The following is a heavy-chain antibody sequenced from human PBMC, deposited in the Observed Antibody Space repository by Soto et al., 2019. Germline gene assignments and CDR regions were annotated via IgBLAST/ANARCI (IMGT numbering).Heavy chain of an antibody. Sequence: ASVKVSCKASGGTFSSYAISWVRQAPGQGLEWMGGIIPIFGTANYAQKFQGRVTITADESTSTAYMELSSLRSEDTAVYYCATFTVTSYYFDYWGQGTLVTVSS. CDR2: IIPIFGTA. CDR1: GGTFSSYA. V-gene: IGHV1-69*13. CDR3: ATFTVTSYYFDY. D-gene: IGHD4-17*01. J-gene: IGHJ4*02.